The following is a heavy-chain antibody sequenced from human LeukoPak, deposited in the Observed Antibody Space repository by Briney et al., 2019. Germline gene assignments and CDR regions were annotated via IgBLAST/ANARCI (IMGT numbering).Heavy chain of an antibody. CDR2: INPSGGST. CDR1: GYTFTGYH. D-gene: IGHD3-3*01. Sequence: ASVKVSCKASGYTFTGYHMHWVGQAPGQGLEWMGIINPSGGSTNYAQRFRGRVTMTRDMSTGTVYMELSSLTSEDTAVYYCAREAITIFGLVRTQTTKGPHRFDPWGQGTLVTVSS. J-gene: IGHJ5*02. V-gene: IGHV1-46*01. CDR3: AREAITIFGLVRTQTTKGPHRFDP.